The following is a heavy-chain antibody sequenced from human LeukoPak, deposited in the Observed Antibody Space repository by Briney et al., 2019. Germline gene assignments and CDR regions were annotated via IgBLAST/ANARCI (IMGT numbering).Heavy chain of an antibody. J-gene: IGHJ6*03. CDR3: AREARYGGYYYYYYMDV. V-gene: IGHV1-69*05. CDR1: GGTFSSYA. D-gene: IGHD3-16*02. CDR2: IIPIFGTA. Sequence: SVKVSFRASGGTFSSYAISWVRQAPGQGLEWVGRIIPIFGTANYAQKFQGRVTITTDESTSTAYMELSSLRSEDTAVYYCAREARYGGYYYYYYMDVWGKGTTVSVSS.